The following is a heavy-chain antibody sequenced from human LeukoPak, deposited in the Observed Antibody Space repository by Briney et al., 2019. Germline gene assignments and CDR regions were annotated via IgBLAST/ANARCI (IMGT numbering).Heavy chain of an antibody. CDR3: AKRTQDVYYGSGVDY. CDR1: GFTFSSYA. J-gene: IGHJ4*02. V-gene: IGHV3-30-3*02. CDR2: ISYDGSNK. D-gene: IGHD3-10*01. Sequence: GGSLRLSCAASGFTFSSYAMHWVRQAPGKGLEWVAVISYDGSNKYYADSVKGRFTISRDNSENTLYLQMNSLRAEDTAVYYCAKRTQDVYYGSGVDYWGQGTLVTVSS.